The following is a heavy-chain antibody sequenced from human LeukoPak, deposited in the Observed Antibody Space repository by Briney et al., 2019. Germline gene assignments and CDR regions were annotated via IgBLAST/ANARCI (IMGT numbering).Heavy chain of an antibody. J-gene: IGHJ3*02. V-gene: IGHV3-20*04. D-gene: IGHD3-22*01. CDR2: INWNGGST. CDR3: ARDQGYYDSSDAFDI. CDR1: GFTFDDYG. Sequence: PGGSLRLSCAASGFTFDDYGMSWVRQAPGKGLEWVSGINWNGGSTGYADSVKGRFTISRDNAKNSLYLQMNSLRAEDTALYYCARDQGYYDSSDAFDIWGQGTMVTVSS.